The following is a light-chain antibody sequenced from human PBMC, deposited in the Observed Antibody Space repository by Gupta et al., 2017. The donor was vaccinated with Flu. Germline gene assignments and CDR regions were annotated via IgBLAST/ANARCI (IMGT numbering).Light chain of an antibody. J-gene: IGLJ2*01. CDR2: DVN. CDR1: SNDVGAFDY. Sequence: QSALTQPRSVSGSPGQSVAISCTGTSNDVGAFDYVSWYQQHPGQDPKLIIYDVNKRPSGVPDRFTGSKSGNTASLTISGLQPQDEADYYGNSYGASTVFGGGTRLTVL. V-gene: IGLV2-11*01. CDR3: NSYGASTV.